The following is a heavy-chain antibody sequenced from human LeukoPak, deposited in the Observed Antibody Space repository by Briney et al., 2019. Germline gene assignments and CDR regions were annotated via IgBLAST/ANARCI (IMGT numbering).Heavy chain of an antibody. D-gene: IGHD3-10*01. V-gene: IGHV4-34*01. J-gene: IGHJ4*02. Sequence: PSETLSLTCAVSGGPFSGYFWSWIRQPPGKGLEWIGEIHNSGTTNYNPSLNSQVTISEDTSKNQIYLNLRSVTAADTAVYYCARRYYYNLGSFPFDFWGQGTLVTVSS. CDR2: IHNSGTT. CDR3: ARRYYYNLGSFPFDF. CDR1: GGPFSGYF.